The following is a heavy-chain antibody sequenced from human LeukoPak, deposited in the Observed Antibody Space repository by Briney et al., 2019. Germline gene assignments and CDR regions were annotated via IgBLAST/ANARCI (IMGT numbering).Heavy chain of an antibody. J-gene: IGHJ5*02. Sequence: SETLSLTCAVYGGSFSGYYWSWIRQPPGKGLEWIGSIYYSGSTYYNPSLKSRVTISVDTSKNQFSLKLSSVTAADTAVYYCASQDMGRITIFGVNPNWFDPWGQGTLVTVSS. CDR2: IYYSGST. V-gene: IGHV4-34*01. D-gene: IGHD3-3*01. CDR3: ASQDMGRITIFGVNPNWFDP. CDR1: GGSFSGYY.